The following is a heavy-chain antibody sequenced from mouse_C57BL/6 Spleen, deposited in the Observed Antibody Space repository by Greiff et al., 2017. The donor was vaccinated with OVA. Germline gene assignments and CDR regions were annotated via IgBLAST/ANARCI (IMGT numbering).Heavy chain of an antibody. D-gene: IGHD1-1*01. Sequence: QVQLQQPGAELVMPGASVKLSCKASGYTFTSYWMHWVKQRPGQGLEWIGEIDPSDSYTNYNQKFKGKSTLTVDKSSSTAYMQLSSLTSEDSAVYYCAREGYYYGSNRDRFAYWGQGTLVTVSA. V-gene: IGHV1-69*01. CDR2: IDPSDSYT. CDR1: GYTFTSYW. J-gene: IGHJ3*01. CDR3: AREGYYYGSNRDRFAY.